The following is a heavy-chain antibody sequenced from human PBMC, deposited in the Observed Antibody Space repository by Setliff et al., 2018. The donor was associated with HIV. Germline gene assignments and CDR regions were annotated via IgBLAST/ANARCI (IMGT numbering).Heavy chain of an antibody. D-gene: IGHD5-18*01. J-gene: IGHJ4*02. CDR2: IYSSGST. V-gene: IGHV4-61*09. CDR3: ASLDYSYGLDY. Sequence: SETLSLTCTVSGGSISSGSYYWNWIRQPAGKGLEWIGHIYSSGSTNYNPSLKSRVTISVDTSKNQFSLKLSSVTAADTAVYYCASLDYSYGLDYWGQGTLVTVSS. CDR1: GGSISSGSYY.